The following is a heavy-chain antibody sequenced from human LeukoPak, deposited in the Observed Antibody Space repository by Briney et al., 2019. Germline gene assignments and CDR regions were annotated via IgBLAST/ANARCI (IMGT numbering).Heavy chain of an antibody. CDR1: GFTFSSYS. J-gene: IGHJ4*02. CDR3: ARYNYGSGSYSDY. D-gene: IGHD3-10*01. V-gene: IGHV3-21*01. CDR2: ISSSSSYI. Sequence: GGSLRLSCAASGFTFSSYSMNWVRQAPGKGLEWVSSISSSSSYIYYADSVKGRFTISGDNAKNSLYLQMNSLRAEDTAVYYCARYNYGSGSYSDYWGQGTLVTVSS.